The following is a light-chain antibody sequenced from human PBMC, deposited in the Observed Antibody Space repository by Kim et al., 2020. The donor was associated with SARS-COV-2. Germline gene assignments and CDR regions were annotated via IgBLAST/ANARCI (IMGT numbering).Light chain of an antibody. Sequence: DNQMTQSPSTLSASVGDRVIITCRASQNINSWLAWYQQKPGKAPKLLIYKASNLESAVPSRFSGSGSGTEFTLTISSLQPDDSATYYCQQFESISPLTFGGGTRVDIK. CDR2: KAS. CDR3: QQFESISPLT. V-gene: IGKV1-5*03. J-gene: IGKJ4*01. CDR1: QNINSW.